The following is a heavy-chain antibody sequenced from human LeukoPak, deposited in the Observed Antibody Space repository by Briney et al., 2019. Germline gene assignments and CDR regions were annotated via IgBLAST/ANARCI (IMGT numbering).Heavy chain of an antibody. CDR3: AKGPQLGSGYHPDY. CDR1: GLTFSSAA. J-gene: IGHJ4*02. V-gene: IGHV3-23*01. Sequence: GGSLRLSCAASGLTFSSAAMTWVGQAPGERLEWVSTITGSDDRTYYADSVKGRFTISRDYSKNTLHFQMNSLRVEDTAIYYCAKGPQLGSGYHPDYWGQGTLVTVSS. D-gene: IGHD3-22*01. CDR2: ITGSDDRT.